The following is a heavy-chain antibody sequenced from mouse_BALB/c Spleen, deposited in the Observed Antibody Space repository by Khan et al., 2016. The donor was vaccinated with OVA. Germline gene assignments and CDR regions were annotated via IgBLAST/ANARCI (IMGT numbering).Heavy chain of an antibody. V-gene: IGHV2-6-5*01. Sequence: VELVESGPGLVAPSQNLSLTCTVSGFSLSDYGVCWIRQPPGKGLEWLGVIWGGGSTYYNSDLKSRLSISKDNSKSQVFLKMSSLQSDDTAMFYCAKGVWSYYYTLDYWGQGTSVTVSS. J-gene: IGHJ4*01. CDR3: AKGVWSYYYTLDY. CDR1: GFSLSDYG. CDR2: IWGGGST.